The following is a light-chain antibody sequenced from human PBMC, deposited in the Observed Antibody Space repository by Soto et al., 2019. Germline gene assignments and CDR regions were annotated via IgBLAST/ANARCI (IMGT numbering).Light chain of an antibody. CDR2: KAS. Sequence: DVQMTPSPSSLFASVGDRATITCRASQVISSWLVWYQQKLGNAPKLLTYKASTLQSGVPSRFSGSESGTEFTLTISGLQPVDFATYYCQQASSFPFTFGGGTEVRIK. CDR3: QQASSFPFT. V-gene: IGKV1-12*01. J-gene: IGKJ4*01. CDR1: QVISSW.